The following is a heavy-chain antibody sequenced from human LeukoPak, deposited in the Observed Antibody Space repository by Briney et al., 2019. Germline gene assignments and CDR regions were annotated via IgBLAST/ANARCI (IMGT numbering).Heavy chain of an antibody. D-gene: IGHD3-22*01. CDR3: ARDLAYDSSGYYSGPY. V-gene: IGHV3-74*03. CDR2: VGTDGSYP. J-gene: IGHJ4*02. CDR1: GFTFSNYW. Sequence: GGSLRLSCVASGFTFSNYWMHWVCQAPGEGLVWVSRVGTDGSYPKYADSVKGRFTISRDNAKNTLYLQMSSLRAEDTAVYYCARDLAYDSSGYYSGPYWGQGTLVSVSS.